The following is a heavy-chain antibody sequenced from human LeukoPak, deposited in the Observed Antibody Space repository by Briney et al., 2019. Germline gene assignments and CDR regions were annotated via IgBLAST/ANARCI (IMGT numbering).Heavy chain of an antibody. D-gene: IGHD1-1*01. CDR2: IKQDASER. CDR1: GFTFSSYW. V-gene: IGHV3-7*01. CDR3: ATPTAGTWHFDY. J-gene: IGHJ4*02. Sequence: GGSLRLSCAPSGFTFSSYWMTWVRQAPGKGLEWVANIKQDASERYYVDSVKGRFTISRDNAKNSLYLQMNSLRAEDTAVYYCATPTAGTWHFDYWGQGTLVTVSS.